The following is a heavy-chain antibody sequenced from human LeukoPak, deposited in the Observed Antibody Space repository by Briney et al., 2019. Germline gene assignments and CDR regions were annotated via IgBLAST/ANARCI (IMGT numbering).Heavy chain of an antibody. J-gene: IGHJ4*02. CDR2: IKQNGNEE. Sequence: GGSLRLSCAASGFTFTTYWMSWVRQAPGKGLEWVAYIKQNGNEEYYVDSVKGRFTISRDNAKNSLYLQMNSLRAEDTAVYYCARGIVGGNWGQGTLVTVSS. D-gene: IGHD1-26*01. CDR3: ARGIVGGN. CDR1: GFTFTTYW. V-gene: IGHV3-7*01.